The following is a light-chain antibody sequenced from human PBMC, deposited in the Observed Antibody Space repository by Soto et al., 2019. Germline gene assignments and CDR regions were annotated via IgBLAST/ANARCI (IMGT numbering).Light chain of an antibody. CDR2: KAS. CDR3: QQFNSYPLT. V-gene: IGKV1-5*03. CDR1: QSISSW. Sequence: DIQMTQSPSTLSASVGDRVTITCRASQSISSWLAWYQQKPGKAPKLLIYKASSLEGGVPSRFSGSGSGTDFTLTISSLQPDDFATYYCQQFNSYPLTFGPGTKVDIK. J-gene: IGKJ3*01.